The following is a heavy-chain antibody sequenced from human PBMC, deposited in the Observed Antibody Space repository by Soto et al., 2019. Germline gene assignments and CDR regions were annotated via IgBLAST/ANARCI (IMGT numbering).Heavy chain of an antibody. CDR3: AGAGQYKLLIPNGGFDI. CDR1: GGTFSSYA. D-gene: IGHD2-2*01. Sequence: SVKVSCKASGGTFSSYAISWVRQAPGQGLEWMGGIIPIFGTANYAQKFQGRVTITADESTSTAYMELSSLRSEDTAVYYCAGAGQYKLLIPNGGFDIWGQGTMGT. J-gene: IGHJ3*02. CDR2: IIPIFGTA. V-gene: IGHV1-69*13.